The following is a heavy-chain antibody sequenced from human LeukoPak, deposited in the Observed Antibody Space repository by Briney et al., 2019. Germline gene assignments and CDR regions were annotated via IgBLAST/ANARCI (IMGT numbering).Heavy chain of an antibody. Sequence: GGSLRLSCAASGFTFSSYEMNWVRQAPGKGLEWVSYISDSGNTIYYADSVKGRFSISRDSAKNSLYLQMNSLRVEDTALYYCARDKENTFSNNWFDPWGQGTLVTVSS. CDR1: GFTFSSYE. CDR2: ISDSGNTI. V-gene: IGHV3-48*03. CDR3: ARDKENTFSNNWFDP. D-gene: IGHD3-3*02. J-gene: IGHJ5*02.